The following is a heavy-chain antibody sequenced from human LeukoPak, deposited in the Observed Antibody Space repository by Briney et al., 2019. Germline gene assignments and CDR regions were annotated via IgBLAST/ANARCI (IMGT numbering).Heavy chain of an antibody. CDR2: IRSKAYGGTT. CDR1: GFTFGDYA. Sequence: GGSLRLSCTASGFTFGDYATSWVRQAPGKGLEWVGFIRSKAYGGTTEYAASVKGRFTISRDDSKSIAYLQMNSLKTEDTAVYYCTRDTLAYYYDSSGYYELAFDYWGQGTLVTVSS. V-gene: IGHV3-49*04. D-gene: IGHD3-22*01. J-gene: IGHJ4*02. CDR3: TRDTLAYYYDSSGYYELAFDY.